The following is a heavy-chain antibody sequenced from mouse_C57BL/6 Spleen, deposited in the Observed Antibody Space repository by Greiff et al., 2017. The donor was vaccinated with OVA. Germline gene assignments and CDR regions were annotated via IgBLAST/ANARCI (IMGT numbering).Heavy chain of an antibody. V-gene: IGHV3-6*01. CDR1: GYSITSGYY. CDR2: ISYDGSN. D-gene: IGHD2-1*01. CDR3: ARDLPGAMDY. J-gene: IGHJ4*01. Sequence: ESGPGLVKPSQSLSLTCSVTGYSITSGYYWNWIRQFPGNKLEWMGYISYDGSNNYNPSLKNRISITRDTSKNQFFLKLNSVTTEDTATYYCARDLPGAMDYWGKGTSVTVSS.